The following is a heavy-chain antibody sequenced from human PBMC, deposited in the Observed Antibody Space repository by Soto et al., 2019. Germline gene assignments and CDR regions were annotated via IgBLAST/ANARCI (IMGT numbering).Heavy chain of an antibody. J-gene: IGHJ4*02. D-gene: IGHD3-22*01. V-gene: IGHV1-58*01. CDR1: GFTFTSSA. Sequence: GASVKVSCKASGFTFTSSAVQWVRQARGQRLEWIGWIVVGSGNTNYAQKFQERVTITRDMSTSTAYMELSSLRSEDTAVYYCAAVAEYYDSSGYRFDYWGQGTLVTVSS. CDR2: IVVGSGNT. CDR3: AAVAEYYDSSGYRFDY.